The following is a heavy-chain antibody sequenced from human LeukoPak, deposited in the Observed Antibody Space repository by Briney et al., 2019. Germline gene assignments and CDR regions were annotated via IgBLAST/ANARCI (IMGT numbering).Heavy chain of an antibody. J-gene: IGHJ4*02. CDR2: VNSDGSST. CDR3: ARETRFGVFDY. D-gene: IGHD3-10*01. Sequence: GGSLRLSCAASEFTFSSYWMHWVRQAPGKGLVWVSRVNSDGSSTTYADSVKGRFTISRDNAKNSLYLQMNSLRAEDTAVYYCARETRFGVFDYWGQGTLVTVSS. CDR1: EFTFSSYW. V-gene: IGHV3-74*01.